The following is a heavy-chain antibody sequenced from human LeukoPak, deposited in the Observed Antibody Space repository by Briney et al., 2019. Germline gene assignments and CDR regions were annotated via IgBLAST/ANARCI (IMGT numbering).Heavy chain of an antibody. J-gene: IGHJ4*02. D-gene: IGHD6-13*01. V-gene: IGHV4-59*08. Sequence: SETLSLTCTVSGGSISSYYWSWIRQPPGKGLEWIGYIYYSGSTNYNPSLKSRVTISVDTSKNQFSLKLSSVTAADTAVYYCARHVVGSSSWYDYWGQGTLVTVSS. CDR1: GGSISSYY. CDR2: IYYSGST. CDR3: ARHVVGSSSWYDY.